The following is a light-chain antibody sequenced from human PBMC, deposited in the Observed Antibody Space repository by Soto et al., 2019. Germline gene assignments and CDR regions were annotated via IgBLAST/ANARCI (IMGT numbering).Light chain of an antibody. Sequence: DIVMTQTPLSSPVTLGQSSSISCRSSQSLVHNDGNTYLSWFQQRPGQSPRRLISKVSNRDSGVPDRFSGSGSGTDFTLKISRVEAEDVGVYYCMQGTNWRTFGQGTKVDI. J-gene: IGKJ1*01. CDR1: QSLVHNDGNTY. CDR2: KVS. V-gene: IGKV2-30*02. CDR3: MQGTNWRT.